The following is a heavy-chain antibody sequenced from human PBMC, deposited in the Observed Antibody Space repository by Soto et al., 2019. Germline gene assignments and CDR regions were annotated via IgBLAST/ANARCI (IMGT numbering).Heavy chain of an antibody. V-gene: IGHV1-8*01. J-gene: IGHJ4*02. CDR2: MSPNSGNT. D-gene: IGHD3-22*01. CDR1: GYTFASYD. Sequence: ASVKVSCKASGYTFASYDINWVRQATGQGLEWMGWMSPNSGNTGYAQKFQGRVIMTRDTSTTTAYMELSSLSPEDTAVYYCARVATYDSSGYYSYYFDYWGQGTLVTVSS. CDR3: ARVATYDSSGYYSYYFDY.